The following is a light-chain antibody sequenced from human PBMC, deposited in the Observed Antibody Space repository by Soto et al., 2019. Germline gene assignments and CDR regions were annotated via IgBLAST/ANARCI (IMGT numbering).Light chain of an antibody. V-gene: IGKV1-39*01. Sequence: DNQMTQSPYSLSASVGDRVTNTCRASQSISSYLNWYQQKPGKAPKLLIYAASSLQSGVPSRFSGSGSGTDFTLTISSLQPEDFATYYCQQSYSTLWTFGQGTKVDIK. CDR3: QQSYSTLWT. CDR2: AAS. CDR1: QSISSY. J-gene: IGKJ1*01.